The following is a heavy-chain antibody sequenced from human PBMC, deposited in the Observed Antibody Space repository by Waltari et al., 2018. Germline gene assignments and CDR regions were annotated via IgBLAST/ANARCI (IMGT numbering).Heavy chain of an antibody. CDR3: ARPPVSRYYYDSSGYLDY. CDR1: GGTFSSYA. D-gene: IGHD3-22*01. J-gene: IGHJ4*02. V-gene: IGHV1-69*13. Sequence: QVQLVQSGAEVKKPGSSVKVSCKASGGTFSSYAISWVRQAPGQGLEWMGGIIPIFGTASYAQKFQGRVTITADESTSTAYMELSSLRSEDTAVYYCARPPVSRYYYDSSGYLDYWGQGTLVTVSS. CDR2: IIPIFGTA.